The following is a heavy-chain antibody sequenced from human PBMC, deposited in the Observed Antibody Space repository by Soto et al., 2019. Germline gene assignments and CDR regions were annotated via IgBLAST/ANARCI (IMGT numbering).Heavy chain of an antibody. CDR2: IYTSGST. CDR1: GGSISSYY. J-gene: IGHJ5*02. D-gene: IGHD3-10*01. V-gene: IGHV4-4*07. CDR3: ASLKYYYGSGSLNWFDP. Sequence: SETLSLTCTVSGGSISSYYWSWIRQPAGKGLEWIGRIYTSGSTNYNPSLKSRVTMSVDTSKNQFSLKLSSVTAADTAVYYCASLKYYYGSGSLNWFDPWGQGTLVTVSS.